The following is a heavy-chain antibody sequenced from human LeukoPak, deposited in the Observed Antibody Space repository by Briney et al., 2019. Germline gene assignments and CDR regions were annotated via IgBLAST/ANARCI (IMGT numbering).Heavy chain of an antibody. D-gene: IGHD4-17*01. Sequence: PGGSLRLSCAASGFTFGNYCMSWVRQAPGKGLEWVANIRDDGRETFYAASVKGRFTISRDNAKDSLDLQMNSLRAEDAALYYCARVPTVTRRGQWYFDLWGRGTLVTVPS. J-gene: IGHJ2*01. CDR2: IRDDGRET. CDR1: GFTFGNYC. V-gene: IGHV3-7*01. CDR3: ARVPTVTRRGQWYFDL.